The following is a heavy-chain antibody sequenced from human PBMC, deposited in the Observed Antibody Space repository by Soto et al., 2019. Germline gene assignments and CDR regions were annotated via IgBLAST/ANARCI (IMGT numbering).Heavy chain of an antibody. CDR3: TTSRHYGSGSYYNYYYYYMDV. D-gene: IGHD3-10*01. CDR1: GFTFSNAW. J-gene: IGHJ6*03. Sequence: GGSLRLSCAASGFTFSNAWMSWVRQAPGKGLEWVGRIKSKTDGGTTDYAAPVKGRFTISRDDSKNTLYLQMNSLKTEDTAVYYCTTSRHYGSGSYYNYYYYYMDVWGKGTTVTVSS. V-gene: IGHV3-15*01. CDR2: IKSKTDGGTT.